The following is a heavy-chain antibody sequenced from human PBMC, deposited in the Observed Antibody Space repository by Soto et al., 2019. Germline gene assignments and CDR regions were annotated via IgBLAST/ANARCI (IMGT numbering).Heavy chain of an antibody. CDR3: ARIGYCISTSCYLGYYYYYYGMDV. CDR1: GYTFNKYP. V-gene: IGHV1-3*01. CDR2: INAANGDT. J-gene: IGHJ6*02. D-gene: IGHD2-2*01. Sequence: ASVKVSCNASGYTFNKYPMHLVRQAPGQGLEWMGWINAANGDTGYSQKFQGRVTMTTDTSTSTAYMELRSLRSDDTAVYYCARIGYCISTSCYLGYYYYYYGMDVWGQGTTVTVSS.